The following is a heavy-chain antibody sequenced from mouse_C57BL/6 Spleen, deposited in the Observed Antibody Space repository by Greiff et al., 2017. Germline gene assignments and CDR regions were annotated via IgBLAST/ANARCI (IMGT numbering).Heavy chain of an antibody. J-gene: IGHJ2*01. CDR2: IYPGSGNT. CDR3: ATGLYYGSSYYFDY. Sequence: VHLVESGAELVRPGASVKLSCKASGYTFTDYYINWVKQRPGQGLEWIARIYPGSGNTYYNEKFKGKATLTAEKSSSTAYMQLSSLSSEDSAVYFCATGLYYGSSYYFDYWGQGTTLTVSS. D-gene: IGHD1-1*01. V-gene: IGHV1-76*01. CDR1: GYTFTDYY.